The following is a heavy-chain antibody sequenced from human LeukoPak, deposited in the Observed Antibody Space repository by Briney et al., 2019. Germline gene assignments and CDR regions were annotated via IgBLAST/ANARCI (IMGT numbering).Heavy chain of an antibody. V-gene: IGHV3-23*01. Sequence: GGSLRLSCAASGFTFSSSAMSWVRQAPGKGLEWVAAISDTGRLSYCADSVNGRFTISRDNSKNTLYLQMNSLRAEDTALYYCASHYGDYLDYFDYWGQGTLVTVSS. CDR2: ISDTGRLS. D-gene: IGHD4-17*01. CDR1: GFTFSSSA. CDR3: ASHYGDYLDYFDY. J-gene: IGHJ4*02.